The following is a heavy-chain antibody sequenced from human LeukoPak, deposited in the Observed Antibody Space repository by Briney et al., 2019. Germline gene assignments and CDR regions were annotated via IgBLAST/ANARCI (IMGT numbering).Heavy chain of an antibody. Sequence: SEALSLTCTVSGGSISSGSYYWGWIRQPPGKGLVYIGSIHYSGSTYYNPSLKSRVTMSVDTSENQFSLKLSSVTAADTAVYYCARGSPYHSWGQGILVTVSS. V-gene: IGHV4-39*01. CDR2: IHYSGST. D-gene: IGHD2-15*01. J-gene: IGHJ4*02. CDR3: ARGSPYHS. CDR1: GGSISSGSYY.